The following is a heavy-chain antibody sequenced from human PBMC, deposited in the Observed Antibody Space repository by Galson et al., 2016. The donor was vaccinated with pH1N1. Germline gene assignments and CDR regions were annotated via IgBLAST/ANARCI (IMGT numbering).Heavy chain of an antibody. CDR1: GFSISSSGMG. CDR2: IYWGDDK. CDR3: AHREVMITNAFDF. V-gene: IGHV2-5*02. J-gene: IGHJ3*01. D-gene: IGHD3-16*01. Sequence: PALVKPTQTLTLTCTFSGFSISSSGMGVGWIRQPPGKALEWLAVIYWGDDKRYSPSLKSRLTITKDTSKNHVVLTMTNMDPMDTATYYCAHREVMITNAFDFWGQGTMVTVSS.